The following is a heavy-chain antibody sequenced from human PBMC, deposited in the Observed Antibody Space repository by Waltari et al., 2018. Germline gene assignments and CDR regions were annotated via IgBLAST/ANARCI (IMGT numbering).Heavy chain of an antibody. D-gene: IGHD6-19*01. CDR2: ISGSGGST. CDR3: ANGGSGLPRGGY. Sequence: EVQLVESGGGLVQPGGSLRLSCAASGFTFSSYAMSWVRQAPGKGVEWVSAISGSGGSTYYADSVKGRFTISRDKSKNTLYLQMNSLRAEDTAVYYCANGGSGLPRGGYWDQGTLVTVSS. J-gene: IGHJ4*02. V-gene: IGHV3-23*04. CDR1: GFTFSSYA.